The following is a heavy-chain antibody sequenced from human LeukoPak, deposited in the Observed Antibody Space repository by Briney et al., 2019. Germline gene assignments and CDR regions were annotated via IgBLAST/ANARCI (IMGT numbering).Heavy chain of an antibody. CDR1: GFTFSSYW. Sequence: GGSLRLSCAASGFTFSSYWMHWVRQAPGKGLVWVSRIDSNGRTINYADSVKGRFTISRDNANSMLYLQMNSPRAEDSAVYYCAKDFVGPDDYWGQGTLVTVSS. D-gene: IGHD1-26*01. V-gene: IGHV3-74*01. CDR2: IDSNGRTI. J-gene: IGHJ4*02. CDR3: AKDFVGPDDY.